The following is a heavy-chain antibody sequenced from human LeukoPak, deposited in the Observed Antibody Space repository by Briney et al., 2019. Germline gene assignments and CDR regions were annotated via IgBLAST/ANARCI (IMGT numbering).Heavy chain of an antibody. Sequence: GGSLRLSCAASGFTFSSYSMNWVRQAPGKGLEGVSSISSSSSYIYYADSVKGRFTISRDNAKNSLYLQMNSLRAEDTAVYYCAKGFGGEDAFDIWGQGTMVTVSS. J-gene: IGHJ3*02. V-gene: IGHV3-21*04. CDR1: GFTFSSYS. D-gene: IGHD3-10*01. CDR3: AKGFGGEDAFDI. CDR2: ISSSSSYI.